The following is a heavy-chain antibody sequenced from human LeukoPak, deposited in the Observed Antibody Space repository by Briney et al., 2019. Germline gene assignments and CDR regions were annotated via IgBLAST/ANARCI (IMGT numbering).Heavy chain of an antibody. CDR1: GSTVSSNY. CDR3: ARDEITGYSSSWYYGQFTDAFDI. J-gene: IGHJ3*02. CDR2: IYSGGST. Sequence: GGSLRLSCAASGSTVSSNYMSWVRQAPGKGLEWVSVIYSGGSTYYADSVKGRFTISRDNSKNTLYLQMNSLRAEDTAVYYCARDEITGYSSSWYYGQFTDAFDIWGQGTMVTVSS. D-gene: IGHD6-13*01. V-gene: IGHV3-66*01.